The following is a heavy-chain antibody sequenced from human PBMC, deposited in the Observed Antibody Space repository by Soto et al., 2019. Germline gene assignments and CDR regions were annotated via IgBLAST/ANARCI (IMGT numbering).Heavy chain of an antibody. Sequence: QLQLQESGAGLVKPSETLSLTCTVSGVSVSSSGSHYWGWIRQPPGQGLEWIGSMYPSGSTYHNPSLKSRVTISVDTSKNQFSLQLNSVTAADTAMYYCGRAPDCWGQGILVTVSS. CDR1: GVSVSSSGSHY. CDR3: GRAPDC. J-gene: IGHJ4*02. CDR2: MYPSGST. V-gene: IGHV4-39*01.